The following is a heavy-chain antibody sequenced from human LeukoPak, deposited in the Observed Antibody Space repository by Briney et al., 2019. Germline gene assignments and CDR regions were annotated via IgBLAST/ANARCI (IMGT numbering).Heavy chain of an antibody. CDR1: GGTFSSYA. Sequence: ASVKVSCKASGGTFSSYAISWVRQAPGQGLEWMGIINPSGGSTSYAQKFQGRVTMTRDTSTSTVYMELSSLRSEDTAVYYCARDRVVRGVILDYWGQGTLVTVSS. CDR2: INPSGGST. CDR3: ARDRVVRGVILDY. V-gene: IGHV1-46*01. D-gene: IGHD3-10*01. J-gene: IGHJ4*02.